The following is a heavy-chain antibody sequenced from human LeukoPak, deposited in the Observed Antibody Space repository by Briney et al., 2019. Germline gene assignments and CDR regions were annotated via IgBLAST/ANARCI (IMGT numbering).Heavy chain of an antibody. Sequence: GGSLRLSCAASGFTFSTYGMHWVRQAPGKGLEWVSYISGSGNNIYYADSVKGRFTISRDNAKNSLYLQVNSLRAEDTAVYYCARAIGRFFDYWGQGTLVTVSS. D-gene: IGHD1-26*01. CDR1: GFTFSTYG. J-gene: IGHJ4*02. V-gene: IGHV3-48*04. CDR3: ARAIGRFFDY. CDR2: ISGSGNNI.